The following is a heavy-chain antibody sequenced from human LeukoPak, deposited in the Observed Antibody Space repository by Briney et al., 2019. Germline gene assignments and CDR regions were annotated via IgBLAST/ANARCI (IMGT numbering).Heavy chain of an antibody. V-gene: IGHV4-34*01. Sequence: SETLSLPCAVYGGSFSGYYWSWVRQPPGKGLEWIGEINHSGSTNYNPSLKSRVTISVDTSKNQFSLKLSSVTAADTAVYYCAREGSGSHYPSHFDYWGQGTLVTVSS. CDR2: INHSGST. CDR1: GGSFSGYY. CDR3: AREGSGSHYPSHFDY. J-gene: IGHJ4*02. D-gene: IGHD3-10*01.